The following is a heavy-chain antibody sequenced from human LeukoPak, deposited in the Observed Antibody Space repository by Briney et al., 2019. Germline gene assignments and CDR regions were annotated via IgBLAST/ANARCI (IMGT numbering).Heavy chain of an antibody. D-gene: IGHD2-15*01. CDR2: ISWDGGST. CDR3: AKDLCSGGSCYSFDY. CDR1: GFTFDDYT. V-gene: IGHV3-43*01. Sequence: GGSLRLSCAASGFTFDDYTMHWVRQAPGKGLEWVSLISWDGGSTYYADSVKGRFTISRDNSKNSLYLQMNSLRTEDTALYYCAKDLCSGGSCYSFDYWGQGTLVTVSS. J-gene: IGHJ4*02.